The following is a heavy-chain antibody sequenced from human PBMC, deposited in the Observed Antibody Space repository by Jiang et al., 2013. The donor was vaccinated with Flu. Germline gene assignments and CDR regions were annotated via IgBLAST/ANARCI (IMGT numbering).Heavy chain of an antibody. CDR1: GFTFNNYA. V-gene: IGHV3-30*02. D-gene: IGHD3-3*01. J-gene: IGHJ4*02. CDR2: ISYDGGNK. Sequence: QLVESGGGVVQPGGSLRLSCAASGFTFNNYAMHWVRQAPGKGLEWVAFISYDGGNKYYADSVQGRFTISRDNSKNTLYLQMNSLRLEDTAIYYCAKDEGVRALTTILSFFDYWGQGTLVIVSS. CDR3: AKDEGVRALTTILSFFDY.